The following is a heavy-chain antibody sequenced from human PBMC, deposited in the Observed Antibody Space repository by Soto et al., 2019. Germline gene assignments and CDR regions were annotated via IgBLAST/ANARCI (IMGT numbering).Heavy chain of an antibody. Sequence: SETLSLTCAGYGGSFSGYYWSWLRQPPGKGLEWIGEINHSGSPNYNPSLKSRVTISVDTSKNQFSLKMTSVTAADTAVYYCATANWSHHYFDPWGQGTLVTVSS. V-gene: IGHV4-34*01. CDR1: GGSFSGYY. CDR3: ATANWSHHYFDP. D-gene: IGHD1-1*01. CDR2: INHSGSP. J-gene: IGHJ5*02.